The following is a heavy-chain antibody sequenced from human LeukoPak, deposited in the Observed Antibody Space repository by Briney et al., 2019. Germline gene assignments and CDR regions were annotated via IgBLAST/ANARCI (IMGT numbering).Heavy chain of an antibody. V-gene: IGHV3-23*01. CDR2: VSASGGAT. CDR1: GFIFSSYA. J-gene: IGHJ6*02. D-gene: IGHD6-13*01. CDR3: ANRQAADRTYDMDV. Sequence: PGGSLRLSCTASGFIFSSYAMAWVRQAPGKGLEWVSGVSASGGATNYADSVKGRFTISRDNSKNTLYLQMNSLRAEDTAVYYCANRQAADRTYDMDVWGQGTTVTVSS.